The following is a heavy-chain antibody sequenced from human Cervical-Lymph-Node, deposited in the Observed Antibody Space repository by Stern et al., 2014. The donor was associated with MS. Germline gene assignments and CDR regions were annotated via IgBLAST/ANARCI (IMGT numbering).Heavy chain of an antibody. J-gene: IGHJ6*02. D-gene: IGHD3-3*01. CDR1: GFTFSSYW. V-gene: IGHV3-7*01. CDR3: ARIDDFWSGYYYYGMDV. Sequence: EVHLVESGGGLVQPGGSLRLSCAASGFTFSSYWMSWVRQAPGKWLEWVANIKQDGSEKYYVDSVKGRFTISRDNAKNSLYLQMNSLRAEDTAVYYCARIDDFWSGYYYYGMDVWGQGTTVTVSS. CDR2: IKQDGSEK.